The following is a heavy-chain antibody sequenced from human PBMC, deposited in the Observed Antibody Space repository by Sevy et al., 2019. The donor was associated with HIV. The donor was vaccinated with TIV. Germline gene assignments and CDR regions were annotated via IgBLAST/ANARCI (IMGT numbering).Heavy chain of an antibody. V-gene: IGHV3-53*01. CDR3: ARVSVYYYDSSGYYTTGNAFDI. CDR1: GFTVGSNY. J-gene: IGHJ3*02. D-gene: IGHD3-22*01. CDR2: IYSGVTT. Sequence: GGSLRLSCAASGFTVGSNYMSWVRQAPGKGLEWVSIIYSGVTTSYADSVKGRFTISRDNSKNTLYLQMNSLRAEDTAVYYCARVSVYYYDSSGYYTTGNAFDIWSQGTMVTVSS.